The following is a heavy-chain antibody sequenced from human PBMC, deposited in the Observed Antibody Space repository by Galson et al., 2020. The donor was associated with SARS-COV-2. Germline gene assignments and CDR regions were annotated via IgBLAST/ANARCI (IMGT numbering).Heavy chain of an antibody. J-gene: IGHJ4*02. CDR3: ARTNYGDYDRSLGY. CDR2: ISWNGGGT. Sequence: GGSLRLSCAASGFTFDDYGMSWVRQAPGKGLEWVSGISWNGGGTGYADSVKGRFTISRDNAKNSLYLQMNRLRAEDTALYHCARTNYGDYDRSLGYWGQGILVTVSS. V-gene: IGHV3-20*01. CDR1: GFTFDDYG. D-gene: IGHD4-17*01.